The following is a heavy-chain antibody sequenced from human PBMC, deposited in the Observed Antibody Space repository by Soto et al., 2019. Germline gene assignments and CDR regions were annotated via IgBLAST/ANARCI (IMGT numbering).Heavy chain of an antibody. V-gene: IGHV1-69*01. CDR3: ERPWPDVYYDSSVGQIGAYSDWYFDL. CDR2: IIPIFGTE. Sequence: QVQLVQSGAEVKKPGSSVRVSCKASGGTFSSYAISWVRQAPGQGLEWMGGIIPIFGTEKYAQKFQGRVTITADEATNKAYRGRSSLRSEDTAVHYCERPWPDVYYDSSVGQIGAYSDWYFDLWGRGTLVTVS. CDR1: GGTFSSYA. D-gene: IGHD3-22*01. J-gene: IGHJ2*01.